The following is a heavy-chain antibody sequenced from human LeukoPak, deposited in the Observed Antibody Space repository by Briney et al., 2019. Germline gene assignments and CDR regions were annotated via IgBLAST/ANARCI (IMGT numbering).Heavy chain of an antibody. J-gene: IGHJ4*02. V-gene: IGHV3-7*01. CDR2: IKQDGSQI. CDR3: ARIGYSSSSWDY. Sequence: GGSLRLSCAASGFTFNNYWMSCVRQAPGKGLEWVANIKQDGSQIYYVDSLKGRFTISRDNAKKSVYLQMNSLRGEDTAVYYCARIGYSSSSWDYWGQETLVTVSS. D-gene: IGHD6-6*01. CDR1: GFTFNNYW.